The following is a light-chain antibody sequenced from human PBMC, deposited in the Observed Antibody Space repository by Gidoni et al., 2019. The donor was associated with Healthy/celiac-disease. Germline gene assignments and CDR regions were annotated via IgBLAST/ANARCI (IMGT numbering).Light chain of an antibody. CDR2: AAS. Sequence: DIQMTQSPSSLSASVADRVTITCRESQSISSYLNWYQQKPGKAPKLLIYAASSLPSGVPTRFSGSGSGTDFTLTISRLQPEDFATYYCQQSYSTPRTFGQGTKVEIK. CDR3: QQSYSTPRT. CDR1: QSISSY. J-gene: IGKJ1*01. V-gene: IGKV1-39*01.